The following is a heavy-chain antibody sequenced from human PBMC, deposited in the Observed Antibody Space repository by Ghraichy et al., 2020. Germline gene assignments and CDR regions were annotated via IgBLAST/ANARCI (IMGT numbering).Heavy chain of an antibody. CDR1: GFTFSSYS. J-gene: IGHJ6*02. CDR2: ISSSSSTI. Sequence: GGSLRLSCAASGFTFSSYSMNWVRQAPGKGLEWVSYISSSSSTIYYADSVKGRFTISRDNAKNSLYLQMNSLRAEDTAVYYCARDPSQPENYYYYGMDVWGQGTTVTVSS. D-gene: IGHD1-14*01. V-gene: IGHV3-48*04. CDR3: ARDPSQPENYYYYGMDV.